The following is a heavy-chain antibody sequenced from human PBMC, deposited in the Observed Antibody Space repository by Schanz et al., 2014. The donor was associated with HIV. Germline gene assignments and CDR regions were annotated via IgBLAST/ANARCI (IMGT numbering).Heavy chain of an antibody. CDR1: GFTFDSYG. CDR2: LSYDGINK. J-gene: IGHJ6*02. Sequence: QVQLVESGGGVVQPGRSLRLSCAASGFTFDSYGIHWVRQAPGKGLEWVAVLSYDGINKYFADSVKGRFTISRDNSKNTLYLQMNSLRVEDTAVYYCARYYGMDVWGRGTTVTVSS. V-gene: IGHV3-30*03. CDR3: ARYYGMDV.